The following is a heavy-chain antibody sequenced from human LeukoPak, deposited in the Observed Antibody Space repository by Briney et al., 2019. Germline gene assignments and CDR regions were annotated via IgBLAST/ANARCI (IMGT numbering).Heavy chain of an antibody. CDR3: ARGKPPYYGSAPQSDYYFDY. V-gene: IGHV4-59*08. Sequence: PSETLSLTCTVSGGSISSYYWSWIRQPPGKGLEWIGYIYYSGSTNYNPSLKSRVTISVDTSKNQFSLKLSSVTAADTAVYYCARGKPPYYGSAPQSDYYFDYWGQGTLVTVSS. J-gene: IGHJ4*02. CDR1: GGSISSYY. D-gene: IGHD3-10*01. CDR2: IYYSGST.